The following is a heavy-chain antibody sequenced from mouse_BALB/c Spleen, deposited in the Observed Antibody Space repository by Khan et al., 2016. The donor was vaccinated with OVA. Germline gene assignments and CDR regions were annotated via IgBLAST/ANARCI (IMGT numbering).Heavy chain of an antibody. V-gene: IGHV3-2*02. J-gene: IGHJ3*01. CDR1: GYSITSEYA. Sequence: EVQLQESGPGLVKPSQSLSLTCTVTGYSITSEYAWNWIRHFPGNKLEWMGYINYSGNTRYNPSLKSRISITRDTSKNQFFLQLNSVTTEDTATHYCTRKDYYDYDPFPYWGQGTLVTVSA. D-gene: IGHD2-4*01. CDR2: INYSGNT. CDR3: TRKDYYDYDPFPY.